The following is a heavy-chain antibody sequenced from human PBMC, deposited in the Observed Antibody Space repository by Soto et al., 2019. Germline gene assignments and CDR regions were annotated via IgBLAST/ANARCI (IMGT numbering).Heavy chain of an antibody. CDR3: AKDLTGSSWYREFDS. CDR1: GFSFNNFA. CDR2: LSGSGGNR. V-gene: IGHV3-23*01. Sequence: EVQLLESGGGLVQPGGSLRLSCAASGFSFNNFAMSWVRQAPGKGLEWVSTLSGSGGNRYYADSVKGRFTISGDNSKSTLYLQMHRLRADDTAVYYCAKDLTGSSWYREFDSWGQGTLVTVSS. D-gene: IGHD6-13*01. J-gene: IGHJ4*02.